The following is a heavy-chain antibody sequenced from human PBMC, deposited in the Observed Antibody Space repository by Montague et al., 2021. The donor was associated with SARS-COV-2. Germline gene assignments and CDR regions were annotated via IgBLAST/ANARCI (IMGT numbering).Heavy chain of an antibody. CDR1: GGSNSRYY. V-gene: IGHV4-59*08. Sequence: SETLSLTCTVSGGSNSRYYWSWIRQPPGKGLEWIGYVSDSGGDYXPSLESRVSISVDTSKKLLSLSLSSVTAADTAIYYCARHRKDYDILTGYSTSFYYDMDVWGQGTTVTVSS. J-gene: IGHJ6*02. CDR3: ARHRKDYDILTGYSTSFYYDMDV. CDR2: VSDSGG. D-gene: IGHD3-9*01.